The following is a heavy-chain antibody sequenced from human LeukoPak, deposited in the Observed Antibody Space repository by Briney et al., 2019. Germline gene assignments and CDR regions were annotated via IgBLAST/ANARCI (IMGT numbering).Heavy chain of an antibody. D-gene: IGHD6-6*01. J-gene: IGHJ4*02. Sequence: PGGSLRLSCAASGFTFNNYGMHWVRQAPGKGLEWVAVISYDGPNKYYADSVKGRFTISRDNAKNTLYLQMNSLRAEDTDVYYCAKDRVGIAARRNYFDYWGQGTLVTVSS. CDR1: GFTFNNYG. CDR2: ISYDGPNK. V-gene: IGHV3-30*18. CDR3: AKDRVGIAARRNYFDY.